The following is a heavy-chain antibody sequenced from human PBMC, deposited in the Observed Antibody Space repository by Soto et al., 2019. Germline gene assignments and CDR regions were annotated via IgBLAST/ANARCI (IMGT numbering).Heavy chain of an antibody. V-gene: IGHV3-30*18. J-gene: IGHJ6*02. Sequence: VQLVESGGGVVQPGRSLRLSCAASGFTFSSYGMHWVRQAPGKGLEWVAVISYDGSNKYYADSVKGRFTISRDNSKNTLYLQMNSLRAEDTAVYYCAKGGSGWSVYYYYGMDVWGQGTTVTVSS. CDR3: AKGGSGWSVYYYYGMDV. D-gene: IGHD6-19*01. CDR1: GFTFSSYG. CDR2: ISYDGSNK.